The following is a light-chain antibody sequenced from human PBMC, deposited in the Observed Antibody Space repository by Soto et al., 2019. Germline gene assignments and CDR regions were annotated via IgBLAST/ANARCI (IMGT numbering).Light chain of an antibody. J-gene: IGLJ3*02. CDR3: QTWGTGIQV. CDR2: IDSDGSH. V-gene: IGLV4-69*01. Sequence: QLVLTQSPSASASLGASVKLTCTLSRGHSRYAIAWHQQQPEKGPRYLMKIDSDGSHTKGDGIPDRFSGTTSGAERYLTISSLQSEDEADYYCQTWGTGIQVFGGGTKLTVL. CDR1: RGHSRYA.